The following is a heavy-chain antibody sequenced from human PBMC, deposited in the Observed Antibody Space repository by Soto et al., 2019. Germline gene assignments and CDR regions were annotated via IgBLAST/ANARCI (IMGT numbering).Heavy chain of an antibody. V-gene: IGHV3-11*01. J-gene: IGHJ4*02. CDR3: ASPGIGVAGINY. CDR1: GFTFSDYY. CDR2: ISDSGSST. D-gene: IGHD6-19*01. Sequence: AGGSLRLSCAASGFTFSDYYTNWIPPSPGKGLEWVSYISDSGSSTYYADSVKGRFTISRDNAKNSLFLQMNSLRAEDTAIYYCASPGIGVAGINYWGQGTLVTVSS.